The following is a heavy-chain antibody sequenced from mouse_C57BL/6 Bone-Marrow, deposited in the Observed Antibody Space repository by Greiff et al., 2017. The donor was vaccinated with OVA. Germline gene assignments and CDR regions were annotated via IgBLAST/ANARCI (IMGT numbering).Heavy chain of an antibody. J-gene: IGHJ3*01. Sequence: EVKLMESGGGLVKPGGSLKLSCAASGFTFSDYGMHWVRQAPEKGLEWVAYISSGSSTIYSADTVKGRFTISRDNAKNTLFLQMTSLRSEDTAMYYCARATGPFAYWGQGTLVTVSA. CDR2: ISSGSSTI. CDR3: ARATGPFAY. CDR1: GFTFSDYG. D-gene: IGHD4-1*01. V-gene: IGHV5-17*01.